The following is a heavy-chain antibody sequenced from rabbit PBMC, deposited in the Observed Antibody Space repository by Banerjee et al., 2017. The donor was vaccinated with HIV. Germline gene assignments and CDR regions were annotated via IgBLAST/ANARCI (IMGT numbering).Heavy chain of an antibody. CDR1: GFSYSGGYD. D-gene: IGHD4-1*01. V-gene: IGHV1S40*01. CDR3: ARDLAGVIGWNFGL. CDR2: IYTGHGGT. Sequence: QSLEESGGGLVKPGGTLTLTCKASGFSYSGGYDMCWVRQAPGKGLEWIACIYTGHGGTYYASWARGRFTISSHNAQNTLYLQLSSLTAADTATYFCARDLAGVIGWNFGLWGPGTLVTVS. J-gene: IGHJ4*01.